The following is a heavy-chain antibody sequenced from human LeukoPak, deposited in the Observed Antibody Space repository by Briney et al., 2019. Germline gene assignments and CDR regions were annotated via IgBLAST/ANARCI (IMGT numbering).Heavy chain of an antibody. CDR1: GFTFSDYY. J-gene: IGHJ4*02. Sequence: GGSLRLSCAASGFTFSDYYMSWIRQAPGKGLEWVSSISSSSSYIYYADSVKGRFTISRDNAKNSLYLQMNSLRAEDTAVYYCARDRGTMVRGARDYWGQGTLVTVSS. V-gene: IGHV3-11*06. CDR3: ARDRGTMVRGARDY. CDR2: ISSSSSYI. D-gene: IGHD3-10*01.